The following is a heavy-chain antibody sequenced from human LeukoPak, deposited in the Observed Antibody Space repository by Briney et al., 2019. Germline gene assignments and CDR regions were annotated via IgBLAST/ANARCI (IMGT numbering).Heavy chain of an antibody. CDR1: GFTFSSYS. J-gene: IGHJ6*03. Sequence: PGGSLRLSCAASGFTFSSYSMNWVSQAPGKGLEWVSYISSSSSTIYYADSVKGRFTISRDNAKNSLYLQMNSLRDEDTAVYYCARDRGPEGYYYYYYMDVWGKGTTVTVSS. V-gene: IGHV3-48*02. D-gene: IGHD3-10*01. CDR3: ARDRGPEGYYYYYYMDV. CDR2: ISSSSSTI.